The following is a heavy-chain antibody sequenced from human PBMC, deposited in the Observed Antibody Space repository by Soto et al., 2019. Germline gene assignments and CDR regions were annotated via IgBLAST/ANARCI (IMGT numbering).Heavy chain of an antibody. J-gene: IGHJ4*02. V-gene: IGHV4-59*08. D-gene: IGHD3-10*01. Sequence: SETLSLTCTVSGGSISSYYWSWIRQPPGKGLEWIGCIYYSGSTYYNPSLKSRVTISVDTSKNQFSLKLISVTAADTAVYYCARLVVYGSGSYYLDYWGQGTLVTVSS. CDR2: IYYSGST. CDR1: GGSISSYY. CDR3: ARLVVYGSGSYYLDY.